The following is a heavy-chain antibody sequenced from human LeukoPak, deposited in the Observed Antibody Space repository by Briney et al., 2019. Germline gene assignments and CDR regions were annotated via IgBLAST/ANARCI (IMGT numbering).Heavy chain of an antibody. CDR3: ARDVVTPSIKYSAFDY. D-gene: IGHD4-23*01. V-gene: IGHV1-69*13. Sequence: GASVKVSCKASGGTFSSYAISWVRQAPGQGLEWMGGIIPIFGTANYAQKFQGRVTITADESTSTAYMELSSLRSEDTAVYYCARDVVTPSIKYSAFDYWGQGTLVTVSS. J-gene: IGHJ4*02. CDR2: IIPIFGTA. CDR1: GGTFSSYA.